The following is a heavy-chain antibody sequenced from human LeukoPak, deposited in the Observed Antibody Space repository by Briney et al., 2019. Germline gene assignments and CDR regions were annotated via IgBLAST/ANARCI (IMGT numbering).Heavy chain of an antibody. CDR3: TTLGSGYSSF. CDR2: IKSKTDGGTT. V-gene: IGHV3-15*01. D-gene: IGHD5-12*01. CDR1: GFSFSNAL. Sequence: GESLRLSCAASGFSFSNALMSWVRQAPGKGLEWVGQIKSKTDGGTTDYAAPVKGRFTISRDDSKNTLYLQMNSLKTEDTAVYYCTTLGSGYSSFWGQGTLVTVSS. J-gene: IGHJ4*02.